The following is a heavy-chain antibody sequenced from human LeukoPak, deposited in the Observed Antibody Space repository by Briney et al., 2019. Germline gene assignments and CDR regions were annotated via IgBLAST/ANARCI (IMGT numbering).Heavy chain of an antibody. CDR2: ISRGNNYI. CDR3: ARVVGATTTAFDI. J-gene: IGHJ3*02. Sequence: GGSLRLSCAASGFPFSSYNMNWVRQAPGKGLEWVSSISRGNNYIYYADSVKGRFTISRDNAKTSLYLQMNSLRAEDTAVYYCARVVGATTTAFDIWGQGTMVTVSS. CDR1: GFPFSSYN. D-gene: IGHD1-26*01. V-gene: IGHV3-21*01.